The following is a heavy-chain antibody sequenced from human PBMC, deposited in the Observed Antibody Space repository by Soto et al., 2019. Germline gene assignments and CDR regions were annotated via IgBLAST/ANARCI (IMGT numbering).Heavy chain of an antibody. D-gene: IGHD5-12*01. CDR2: ISSNGGST. J-gene: IGHJ4*02. V-gene: IGHV3-64*02. CDR3: ARGESGYDSLFDY. Sequence: GGSLRLSCAASGFTFSTYPMHWVRHAPGKGLEYVAGISSNGGSTYHADSVKGRFTISRDNSKNTLYLQMGSLRAEDMAVYYCARGESGYDSLFDYWGQGTLVTVSS. CDR1: GFTFSTYP.